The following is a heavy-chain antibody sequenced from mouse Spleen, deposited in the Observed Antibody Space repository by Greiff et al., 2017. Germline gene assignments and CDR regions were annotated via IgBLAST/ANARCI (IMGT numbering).Heavy chain of an antibody. CDR2: IDPANGNT. J-gene: IGHJ2*01. Sequence: SGAELVKPGASVKLSCTASGFNIKDTYMHWVKQRPEQGLEWIGRIDPANGNTKYDPKFQGKATITADTASNTAYLQLSSLTSEDTAVYYCARGGYYDYWGQGTTLTVSS. D-gene: IGHD2-3*01. V-gene: IGHV14-3*02. CDR1: GFNIKDTY. CDR3: ARGGYYDY.